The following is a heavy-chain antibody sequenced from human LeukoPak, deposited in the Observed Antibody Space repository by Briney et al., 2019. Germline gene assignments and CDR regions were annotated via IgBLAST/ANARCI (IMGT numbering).Heavy chain of an antibody. CDR3: VRDYCSGGTCYDGY. J-gene: IGHJ4*02. D-gene: IGHD2-15*01. Sequence: GGSLRLSCAASGFTFSRYWMSWVRQGPGKGLEWVANIKQDGSEKYYVDSVKGRFTISRENAKDSLYLQRNSLRAEDTAVYYCVRDYCSGGTCYDGYWGQGTLVTVSS. CDR2: IKQDGSEK. V-gene: IGHV3-7*04. CDR1: GFTFSRYW.